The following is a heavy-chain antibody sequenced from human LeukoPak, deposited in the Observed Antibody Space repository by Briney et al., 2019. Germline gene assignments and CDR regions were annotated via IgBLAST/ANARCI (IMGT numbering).Heavy chain of an antibody. V-gene: IGHV4-31*03. CDR1: GDSISSGAYY. CDR2: IFHSGST. CDR3: ARDRGDGMDV. J-gene: IGHJ6*02. Sequence: SETLSLTCTVSGDSISSGAYYWSWIRQHPGKGLEWIGYIFHSGSTSYNPSLNSRVFISVDTSKNQFSLKLISVTAADTAVYFCARDRGDGMDVWGQGTTVTVSS.